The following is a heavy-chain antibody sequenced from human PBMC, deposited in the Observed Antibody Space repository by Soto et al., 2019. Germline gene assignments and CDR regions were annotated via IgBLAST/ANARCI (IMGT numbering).Heavy chain of an antibody. J-gene: IGHJ5*02. Sequence: SETLSLTCAVYGGSFSGYYWTWIRQPPGKGLEWIGYIYYSGSTYYNPSLKSRVTISVDTSKNQFSLKLSSVTAADTAVYYCARGGCSGGSCYGWFDPWGQGTLVTVSS. CDR1: GGSFSGYY. D-gene: IGHD2-15*01. V-gene: IGHV4-30-4*08. CDR3: ARGGCSGGSCYGWFDP. CDR2: IYYSGST.